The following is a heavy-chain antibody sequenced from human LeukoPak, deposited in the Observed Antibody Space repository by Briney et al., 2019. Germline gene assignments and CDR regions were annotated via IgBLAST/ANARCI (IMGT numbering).Heavy chain of an antibody. CDR3: ARDPGGIAVAGSGGY. V-gene: IGHV4-39*07. Sequence: TSETLSLTCTVSGGSISSSSYYWGWIRQPPGKGLEWIGSIYYSGSTYYNPSLKSRVTISVDTSKNQFSLKLSSVTAADTAVYYCARDPGGIAVAGSGGYWGQGTLVTVSS. J-gene: IGHJ4*02. D-gene: IGHD6-19*01. CDR2: IYYSGST. CDR1: GGSISSSSYY.